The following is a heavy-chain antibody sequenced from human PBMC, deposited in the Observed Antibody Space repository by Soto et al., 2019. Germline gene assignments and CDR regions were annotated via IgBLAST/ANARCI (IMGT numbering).Heavy chain of an antibody. CDR2: IIPIFGTA. CDR1: GGTFSSYA. V-gene: IGHV1-69*13. J-gene: IGHJ6*02. Sequence: ASVKVSCKASGGTFSSYAISWVRQAPGQGLEWMGGIIPIFGTANYAQKFQGRVTITADGSTSTAYMELSSLRSEDTAVYYCARVRYRGYDRYYSYGMDVWGQGTTVTVSS. CDR3: ARVRYRGYDRYYSYGMDV. D-gene: IGHD5-12*01.